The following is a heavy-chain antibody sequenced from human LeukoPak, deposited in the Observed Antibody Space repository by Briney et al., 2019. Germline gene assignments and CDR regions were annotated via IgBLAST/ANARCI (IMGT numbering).Heavy chain of an antibody. CDR2: IYTSGST. V-gene: IGHV4-4*07. D-gene: IGHD6-13*01. CDR3: ARGIGSWYYFDY. J-gene: IGHJ4*02. Sequence: SETLSLTCTVSGGSFSYYWSWIRQPAGKGLEWIGRIYTSGSTNYNPSLKSRVTMSVDTSKNQFSLKLSSVTAADTAVYYCARGIGSWYYFDYWGQGTLVTVSS. CDR1: GGSFSYY.